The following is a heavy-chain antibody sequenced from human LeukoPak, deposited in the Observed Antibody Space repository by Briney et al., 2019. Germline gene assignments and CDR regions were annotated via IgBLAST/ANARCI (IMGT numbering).Heavy chain of an antibody. CDR3: ARWESGYYVDFDY. Sequence: SETLSLTCTVSGGSITISSYYWGWVRQPPGTGREWIGSIHYSGSTYYNPSLMSRVTISVDTSKNQFSLKVSSVTAADTAVYYCARWESGYYVDFDYWGQGTLVTVSS. V-gene: IGHV4-39*01. CDR2: IHYSGST. D-gene: IGHD3-3*01. CDR1: GGSITISSYY. J-gene: IGHJ4*02.